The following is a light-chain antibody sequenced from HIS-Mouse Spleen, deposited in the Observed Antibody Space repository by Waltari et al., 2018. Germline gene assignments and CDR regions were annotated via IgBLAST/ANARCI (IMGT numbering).Light chain of an antibody. CDR3: SSYAGSNNSLYV. CDR2: EVS. CDR1: SSDVGGYHY. V-gene: IGLV2-8*01. J-gene: IGLJ1*01. Sequence: QSALTQPPSASGSPGQSVTISCTGTSSDVGGYHYVSWYQQHPGTPPKLMIYEVSKRPSGVPDRFSGSKSGNTASLTVSGLQAEDEADYYCSSYAGSNNSLYVFGTGTKVTVL.